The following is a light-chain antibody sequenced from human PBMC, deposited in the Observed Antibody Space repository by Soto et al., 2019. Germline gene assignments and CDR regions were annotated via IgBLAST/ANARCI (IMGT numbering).Light chain of an antibody. CDR1: QSISSW. J-gene: IGKJ1*01. CDR3: QQYNTYPWT. V-gene: IGKV1-5*03. Sequence: DIQMTQSPSTLSASVGDRVTITCRASQSISSWLAWYQQKPGKAPKLLIYKASSVESGVPSRFSGSGSGTEFTLTISSLQPDDFATYYCQQYNTYPWTFGQGTKVEIK. CDR2: KAS.